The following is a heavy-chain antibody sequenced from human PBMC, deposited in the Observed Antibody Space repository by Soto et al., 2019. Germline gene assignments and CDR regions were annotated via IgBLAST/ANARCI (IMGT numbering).Heavy chain of an antibody. V-gene: IGHV4-59*08. CDR1: GGSISSYY. D-gene: IGHD1-1*01. Sequence: WETLSLTCTVSGGSISSYYWSWIRQPPGKGLEWIGYIYYSGSTNYNSSLKSRVTISVDTSKNQFSLKLSSVTAADTAVYYCARYQLEGNWYDPWGQGTLVTVSS. J-gene: IGHJ5*02. CDR2: IYYSGST. CDR3: ARYQLEGNWYDP.